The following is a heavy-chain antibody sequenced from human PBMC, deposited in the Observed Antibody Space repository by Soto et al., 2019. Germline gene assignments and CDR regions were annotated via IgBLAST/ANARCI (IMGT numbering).Heavy chain of an antibody. CDR3: VRDDRWAFDF. D-gene: IGHD3-22*01. CDR1: GFTFSNYA. CDR2: ISIGSGSI. J-gene: IGHJ3*01. Sequence: EVHLVESGGGLVQPGGSLRVSCAASGFTFSNYAMNWVRQAPGKGLEWVSYISIGSGSIFYADSVKGRFTISRDDAKYSLYLQMNTLRDEDTAVYYCVRDDRWAFDFWGQGTMVTVSS. V-gene: IGHV3-48*02.